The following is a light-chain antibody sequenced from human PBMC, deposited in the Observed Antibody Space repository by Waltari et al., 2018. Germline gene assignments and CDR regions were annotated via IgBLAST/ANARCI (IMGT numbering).Light chain of an antibody. J-gene: IGLJ2*01. CDR3: CSHAGSSTCEV. Sequence: QSALTQPASVSGSPGQSITISCTGTSSDVGSYNLVSWYQQHPGKAPKLIIYEVTKRPSGVSNRFAGSKSGSTASLTISGLQAEDEAEYHCCSHAGSSTCEVFGGGTRLTVL. CDR1: SSDVGSYNL. V-gene: IGLV2-23*02. CDR2: EVT.